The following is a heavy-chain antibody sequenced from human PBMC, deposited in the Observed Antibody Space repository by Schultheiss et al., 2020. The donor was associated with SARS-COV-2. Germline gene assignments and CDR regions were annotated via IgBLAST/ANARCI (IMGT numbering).Heavy chain of an antibody. CDR1: GGSFSGYY. J-gene: IGHJ3*02. D-gene: IGHD3-10*01. CDR2: INHSGST. Sequence: SQTLSLTCAVYGGSFSGYYWSWIRQPPGKGLEWIGEINHSGSTNYNPSLKSRVTISVDTSKNQFSLKLSSVTAADTAVYYCAREPRGVAFDIWGQGTMVTVSS. CDR3: AREPRGVAFDI. V-gene: IGHV4-34*01.